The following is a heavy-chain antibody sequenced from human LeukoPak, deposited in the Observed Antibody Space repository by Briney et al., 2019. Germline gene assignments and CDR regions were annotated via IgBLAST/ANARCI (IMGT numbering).Heavy chain of an antibody. CDR1: GGTFSSYA. CDR3: ARGSGATMAPFDY. J-gene: IGHJ4*02. CDR2: IIPILGIA. V-gene: IGHV1-69*04. Sequence: GASVKVSCKASGGTFSSYAISWVRQAPGQGLEWMGRIIPILGIANYAQKFQGRVTITADKSTSTAYMELSSLGSEVTAVYYCARGSGATMAPFDYWGQGTLVTVSS. D-gene: IGHD3-10*01.